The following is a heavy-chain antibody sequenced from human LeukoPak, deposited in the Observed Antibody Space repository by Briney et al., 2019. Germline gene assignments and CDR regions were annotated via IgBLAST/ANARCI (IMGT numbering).Heavy chain of an antibody. D-gene: IGHD3-10*01. Sequence: ASVKVSCKASGYTFTSYDINWVRQATGQGLEWMGWMNPNSGNTGYAQKFQGRVTITRNTSISTAYMELSSLRSEDTAVYYCARGYPSRRYYYGSGSHEFDYWGQGTLVTVSS. V-gene: IGHV1-8*03. CDR3: ARGYPSRRYYYGSGSHEFDY. CDR1: GYTFTSYD. J-gene: IGHJ4*02. CDR2: MNPNSGNT.